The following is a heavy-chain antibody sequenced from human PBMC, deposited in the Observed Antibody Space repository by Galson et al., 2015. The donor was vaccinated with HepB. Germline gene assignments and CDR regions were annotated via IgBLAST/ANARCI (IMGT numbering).Heavy chain of an antibody. V-gene: IGHV3-74*01. J-gene: IGHJ3*02. CDR1: GFTFSTCW. Sequence: SLRLSCAASGFTFSTCWMHWVRQAPGKGLVWVSRINSDGTGIRYVDSVQGRFTISRDNAKNTLYLQMNSLRAEDTAVYYCARPLYGGGTIVAFDIRGQGTVVTVSA. D-gene: IGHD4-23*01. CDR2: INSDGTGI. CDR3: ARPLYGGGTIVAFDI.